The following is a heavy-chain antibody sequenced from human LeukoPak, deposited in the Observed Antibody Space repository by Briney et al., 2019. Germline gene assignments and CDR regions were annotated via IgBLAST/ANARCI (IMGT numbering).Heavy chain of an antibody. CDR2: IIPIFGTA. V-gene: IGHV1-69*05. CDR1: GGTFSSYA. CDR3: ARDRYYYDSSGHTGHWFDP. J-gene: IGHJ5*02. Sequence: SVKVSCKASGGTFSSYAISWVRQAPGQGLEWLGGIIPIFGTANYAQKFQGRVTITTDESTSTAYMELSSLRSEDTAVYYCARDRYYYDSSGHTGHWFDPWGQGTLVTVSS. D-gene: IGHD3-22*01.